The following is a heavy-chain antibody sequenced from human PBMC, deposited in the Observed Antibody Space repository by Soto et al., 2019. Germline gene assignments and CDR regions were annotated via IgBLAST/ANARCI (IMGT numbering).Heavy chain of an antibody. J-gene: IGHJ4*02. D-gene: IGHD3-10*01. CDR1: GFSLSTSGVG. CDR3: AHSSPVLWFGDHQLGGGFDY. V-gene: IGHV2-5*02. CDR2: IYWDDDK. Sequence: QITLKESGPTLVKPTQTLTLTCTFSGFSLSTSGVGVGWIRQPPGKALEWLALIYWDDDKRYSPSLKSRLTIPNDTSKNHVVLTLTNMDPLDTATSYCAHSSPVLWFGDHQLGGGFDYCGQVTLVTVAS.